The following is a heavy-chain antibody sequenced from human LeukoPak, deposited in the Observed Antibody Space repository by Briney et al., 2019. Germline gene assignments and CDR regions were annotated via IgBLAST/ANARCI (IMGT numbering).Heavy chain of an antibody. D-gene: IGHD3-22*01. J-gene: IGHJ4*02. Sequence: PGGSLRLSCAASGFTFSSYEMNWVRQAPGKGLEWVSYISSSGSTIYYADSVKGRFTISRDNAKNSLYLQMNGLRAEDTAVYYCAIGYYDSSGYYIPFDYWGQGTLVTVSS. V-gene: IGHV3-48*03. CDR1: GFTFSSYE. CDR3: AIGYYDSSGYYIPFDY. CDR2: ISSSGSTI.